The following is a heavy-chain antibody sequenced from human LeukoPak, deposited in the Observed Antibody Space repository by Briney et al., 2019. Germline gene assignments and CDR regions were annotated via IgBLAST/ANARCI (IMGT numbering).Heavy chain of an antibody. V-gene: IGHV4-39*01. CDR1: GGSISSSSYY. D-gene: IGHD3-16*01. CDR2: MYYSGST. Sequence: SETLSLTCTVSGGSISSSSYYWGWIRQPPGKGLEWIGTMYYSGSTYYNPSLKSRVTISVDTSKNQFSLKLSSVTAADTAVYYCARQGDFGLDWGQGTLVTVSS. CDR3: ARQGDFGLD. J-gene: IGHJ4*02.